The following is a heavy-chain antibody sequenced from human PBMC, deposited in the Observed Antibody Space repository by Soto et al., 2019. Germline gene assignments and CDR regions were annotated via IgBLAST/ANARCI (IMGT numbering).Heavy chain of an antibody. CDR3: ARGLHSCYDFGALDYYYYMDV. CDR1: GYTFTSYD. D-gene: IGHD5-12*01. V-gene: IGHV1-8*01. Sequence: ASVKVSCKASGYTFTSYDINWVRQATGQGLEWMGWMNPNSGNTGYAQKFQGRVTMTRNTSISTAYMELSSLRSEDTAVYYCARGLHSCYDFGALDYYYYMDVWGKGTTVTVSS. CDR2: MNPNSGNT. J-gene: IGHJ6*03.